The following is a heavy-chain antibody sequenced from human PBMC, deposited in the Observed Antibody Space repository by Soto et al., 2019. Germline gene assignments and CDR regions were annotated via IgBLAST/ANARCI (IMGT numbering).Heavy chain of an antibody. CDR3: ANRNSRYYVDPYVPFDY. Sequence: GGSLRLSCAASGFTFSSYAMSWVRQAPGKGLEWVSAISGSGGSTYYADSVKGRFTISRDNSKNTLYLQMNSLRAEDTAVYYCANRNSRYYVDPYVPFDYWGQGTLVTVSS. CDR2: ISGSGGST. CDR1: GFTFSSYA. J-gene: IGHJ4*02. V-gene: IGHV3-23*01. D-gene: IGHD3-10*02.